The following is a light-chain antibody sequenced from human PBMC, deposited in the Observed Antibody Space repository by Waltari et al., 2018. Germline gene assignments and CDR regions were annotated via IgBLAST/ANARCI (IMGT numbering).Light chain of an antibody. V-gene: IGKV3-20*01. CDR2: GAS. CDR1: QSVSRA. CDR3: QHYLKLPVT. Sequence: ETVLTQSPGTLSLSLGERATVSCRASQSVSRALAWYQQQPGQAPRLLIYGASTRATGIPDRFSGSGSGTDFSLTISRLEPDDFAVYYCQHYLKLPVTFGQGTTVEI. J-gene: IGKJ1*01.